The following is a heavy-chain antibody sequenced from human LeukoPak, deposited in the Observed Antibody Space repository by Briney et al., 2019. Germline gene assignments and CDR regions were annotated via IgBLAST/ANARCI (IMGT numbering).Heavy chain of an antibody. CDR3: ARDDIVVVVAAEGHYFDY. CDR2: IYHSGST. V-gene: IGHV4-38-2*02. D-gene: IGHD2-15*01. Sequence: SETLSLTCTVSGYSISSGYYWGWIRQPPGKGLEWIGSIYHSGSTYYNPSLKSRVTISVDTSKNQFSLKLSSVTAADTAVYYCARDDIVVVVAAEGHYFDYWGQGTLVTVSS. CDR1: GYSISSGYY. J-gene: IGHJ4*02.